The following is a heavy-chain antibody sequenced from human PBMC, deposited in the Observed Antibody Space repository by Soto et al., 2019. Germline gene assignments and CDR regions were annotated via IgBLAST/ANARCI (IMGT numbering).Heavy chain of an antibody. CDR1: GFTFSNAW. V-gene: IGHV3-15*07. Sequence: GGSLRLSCAASGFTFSNAWMNWVRQAPGKGLEWVGRIKSKTDGGTTDYAAPVKGRFTISRDDSKNTLYLQMNSLKTEDTAVYYCNCYYGSGSYIPGEDAFDIWGQGTMVTVSS. D-gene: IGHD3-10*01. CDR3: NCYYGSGSYIPGEDAFDI. CDR2: IKSKTDGGTT. J-gene: IGHJ3*02.